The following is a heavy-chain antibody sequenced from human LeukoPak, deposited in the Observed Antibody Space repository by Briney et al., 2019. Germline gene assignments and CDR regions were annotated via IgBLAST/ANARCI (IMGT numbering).Heavy chain of an antibody. J-gene: IGHJ4*02. CDR2: IYYSGST. V-gene: IGHV4-31*03. Sequence: SETLSLTCTVSGGSISSGGYYWSWIRQHPGTGLEWIGYIYYSGSTYYNPSLKSRVTIPVDTSKNQFSLKLSSVTAADTAVYYCARVIGYYDSSGYPDYWGQGTLVTVSS. CDR1: GGSISSGGYY. CDR3: ARVIGYYDSSGYPDY. D-gene: IGHD3-22*01.